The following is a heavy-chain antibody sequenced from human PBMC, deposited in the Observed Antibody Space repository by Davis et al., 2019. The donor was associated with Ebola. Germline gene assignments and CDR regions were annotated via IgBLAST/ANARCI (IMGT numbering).Heavy chain of an antibody. CDR1: GYTFTSYA. CDR2: INIYNGNT. CDR3: ARDYHSSYDY. D-gene: IGHD4-11*01. V-gene: IGHV1-18*01. Sequence: AASVKVSCKASGYTFTSYAFTWLRQAPGQGLEWMGWINIYNGNTYYAQKLQGRVTMTTDTSTSTAYMELRSLTSDDTAVYFCARDYHSSYDYWGQGTLITVSS. J-gene: IGHJ4*02.